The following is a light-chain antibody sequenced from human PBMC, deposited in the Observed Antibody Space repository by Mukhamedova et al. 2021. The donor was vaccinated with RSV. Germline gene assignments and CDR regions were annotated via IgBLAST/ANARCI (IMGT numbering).Light chain of an antibody. CDR3: QQADSFPWT. V-gene: IGKV1-12*02. J-gene: IGKJ1*01. Sequence: SGINAEYMGSGSVTDFTLTISSLQPEDFATYFCQQADSFPWTFGQGTKVEIK.